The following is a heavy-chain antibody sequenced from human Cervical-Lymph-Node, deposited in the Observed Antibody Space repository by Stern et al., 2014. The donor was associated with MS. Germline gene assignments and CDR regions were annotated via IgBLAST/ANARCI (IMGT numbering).Heavy chain of an antibody. J-gene: IGHJ4*01. V-gene: IGHV3-9*01. D-gene: IGHD4-11*01. CDR2: ISWNSGKI. CDR3: AKDKQSTSTVPYYFDY. CDR1: GFTFGDFA. Sequence: EVQLVESGGGLVQPGRSLRLSCAASGFTFGDFAMHWVRQAPGKGLEWVPGISWNSGKIAYAESVKGRFTISRDNADNSLYLQMNSLRAEDTALYYCAKDKQSTSTVPYYFDYWGQGTLVTVSS.